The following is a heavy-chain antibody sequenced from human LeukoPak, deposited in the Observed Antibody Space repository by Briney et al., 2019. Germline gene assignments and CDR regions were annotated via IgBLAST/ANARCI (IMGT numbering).Heavy chain of an antibody. CDR3: ARRAYSAAYWKHFDY. CDR2: IFYSGST. Sequence: KSSETLSLTCTVSGGSISRYYWSWIRQPPGKGLEWIGYIFYSGSTNYNPSLKSRVTISVDTSKNQFSLKLNSVTAADTAVYFCARRAYSAAYWKHFDYWGQGTLVTVSS. CDR1: GGSISRYY. D-gene: IGHD1-1*01. J-gene: IGHJ4*02. V-gene: IGHV4-59*08.